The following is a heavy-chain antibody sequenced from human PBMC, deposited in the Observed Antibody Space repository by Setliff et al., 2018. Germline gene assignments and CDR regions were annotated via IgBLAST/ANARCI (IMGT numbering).Heavy chain of an antibody. CDR2: ISPYNGDT. V-gene: IGHV1-18*01. CDR3: ARSPPNRGSGSGWYGDF. D-gene: IGHD6-19*01. J-gene: IGHJ4*02. CDR1: GYIFNTFG. Sequence: ASVKVSCKASGYIFNTFGINWMRRAPGQGLEWIGWISPYNGDTKLAQKLQGRVTMTTDTSTSTGYMELRSLISDDTAVYYCARSPPNRGSGSGWYGDFWGQGTLVTVSS.